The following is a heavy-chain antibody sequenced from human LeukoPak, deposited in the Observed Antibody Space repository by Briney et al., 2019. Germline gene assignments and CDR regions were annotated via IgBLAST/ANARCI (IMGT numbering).Heavy chain of an antibody. D-gene: IGHD1-1*01. Sequence: SETLSLTCTVSGGSISNGDHYWSWIRQHPGKGLEWIGHIYYSGSTYYNPSLKSRGIISVETSKNQFSLKLSSVTAADTAVYYCARGVQYVVSQHGNWFDPWGQGTLVTVSS. CDR2: IYYSGST. CDR3: ARGVQYVVSQHGNWFDP. CDR1: GGSISNGDHY. V-gene: IGHV4-31*03. J-gene: IGHJ5*02.